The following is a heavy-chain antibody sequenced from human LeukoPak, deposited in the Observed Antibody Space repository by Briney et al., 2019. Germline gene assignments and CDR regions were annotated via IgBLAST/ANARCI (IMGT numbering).Heavy chain of an antibody. J-gene: IGHJ4*02. CDR1: GFNFSAYW. Sequence: GGSLRLSCAASGFNFSAYWMHWVRQTPGKGLVWVSGISSDGSSSNYADSVKGRFSISRDNVKNSLFLQMISLRAEDTAVYYCARDFPSGYWGQGILVTVSS. CDR2: ISSDGSSS. CDR3: ARDFPSGY. V-gene: IGHV3-74*01. D-gene: IGHD6-25*01.